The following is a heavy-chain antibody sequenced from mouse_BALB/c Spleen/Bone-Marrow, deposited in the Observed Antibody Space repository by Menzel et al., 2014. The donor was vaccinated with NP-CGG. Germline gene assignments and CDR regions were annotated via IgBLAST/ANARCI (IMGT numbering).Heavy chain of an antibody. CDR3: ARAFDY. J-gene: IGHJ2*01. CDR1: GFSLTSYS. V-gene: IGHV2-9*02. CDR2: IWAGGST. Sequence: VQLQQSGPGLGSPPPRLSIPFPVSGFSLTSYSLYWGCQPPGKGLEWLGVIWAGGSTNYNSALMSRLSISKDNSKSQVFLKMNSLQTDDTAMYYCARAFDYWGQGTTLTVSS.